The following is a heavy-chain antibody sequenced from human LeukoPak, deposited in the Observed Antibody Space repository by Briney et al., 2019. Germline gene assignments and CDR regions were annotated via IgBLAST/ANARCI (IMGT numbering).Heavy chain of an antibody. D-gene: IGHD1-1*01. J-gene: IGHJ6*03. CDR1: GFTFSSFD. CDR3: ARGPPRGKYYYMDV. CDR2: IGTASDT. Sequence: PGGSLRLSCAASGFTFSSFDMHWVRQPTGQGLEWVSTIGTASDTYYPGSVEGRFTLSRDNAKNSLYLQMHSLTAGDTAVYYCARGPPRGKYYYMDVWGKGTTGTVSS. V-gene: IGHV3-13*01.